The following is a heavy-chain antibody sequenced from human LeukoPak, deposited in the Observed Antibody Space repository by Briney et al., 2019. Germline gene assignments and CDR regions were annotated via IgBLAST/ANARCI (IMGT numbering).Heavy chain of an antibody. V-gene: IGHV1-69*13. CDR1: GGTFSSYA. D-gene: IGHD3-10*01. Sequence: ASVKVSCKAPGGTFSSYAISWVRQAPGQGLEWMGGIIPIFGTANYAQKFQGRVTITADESTSTAYMELSSLRSEDTAVYYCARSRITMVRGVTSSVGWFDPWGQGTLVTVSS. CDR3: ARSRITMVRGVTSSVGWFDP. J-gene: IGHJ5*02. CDR2: IIPIFGTA.